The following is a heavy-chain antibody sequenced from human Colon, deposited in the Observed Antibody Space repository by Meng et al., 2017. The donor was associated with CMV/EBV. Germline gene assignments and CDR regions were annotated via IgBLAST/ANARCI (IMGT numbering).Heavy chain of an antibody. J-gene: IGHJ4*02. D-gene: IGHD5-12*01. Sequence: SLSTIGLSVGWIRQPPGEALEWLARVYWNDDKRYSPSLKSRLTINKDTSKNQVVLRVTNMDPVDSGTYYCAHGGSGYDFGAGGFDYWGQGALVTVSS. V-gene: IGHV2-5*01. CDR1: SLSTIGLS. CDR3: AHGGSGYDFGAGGFDY. CDR2: VYWNDDK.